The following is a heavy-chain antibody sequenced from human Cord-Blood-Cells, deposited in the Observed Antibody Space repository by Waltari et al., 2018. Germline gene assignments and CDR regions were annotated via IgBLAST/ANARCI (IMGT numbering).Heavy chain of an antibody. D-gene: IGHD7-27*01. CDR1: GFTFSSYW. V-gene: IGHV3-15*01. CDR2: IKSKTDGGTT. CDR3: TTDSTGGADNWFDP. J-gene: IGHJ5*02. Sequence: EVQLVESGGGLVQPGGSLRLSCAASGFTFSSYWMSWVRQAPGKGLEWVGRIKSKTDGGTTDYAAPVKGRFTISRDDSKTTLYLQMNSLKTEDTAVYYCTTDSTGGADNWFDPWGQGTLVTVSS.